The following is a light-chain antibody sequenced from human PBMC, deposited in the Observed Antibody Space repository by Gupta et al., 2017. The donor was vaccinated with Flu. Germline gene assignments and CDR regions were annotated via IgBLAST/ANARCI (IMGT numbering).Light chain of an antibody. CDR3: QQRSNWLT. Sequence: PGERATLSCRASQSVSSYLAWYQQKPGQAPRLLIYDASNRATGIPARFSGSGSGTDFTLTISNLEPEDFAVYYCQQRSNWLTFGGGTKVEIK. J-gene: IGKJ4*01. V-gene: IGKV3-11*01. CDR2: DAS. CDR1: QSVSSY.